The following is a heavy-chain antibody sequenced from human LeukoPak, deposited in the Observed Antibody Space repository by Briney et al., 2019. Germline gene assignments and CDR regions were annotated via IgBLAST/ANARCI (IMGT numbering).Heavy chain of an antibody. CDR3: ARDYGDYFDY. D-gene: IGHD4-17*01. Sequence: SETLSLTCTVSGGSMSSYYWSWTRQPPGKGLEWIGYIYYSGSTNYNPSLKSRVIISVDTSKNQFSLKLSSVAAADTAVYYCARDYGDYFDYWGQGTLVTVSS. CDR1: GGSMSSYY. J-gene: IGHJ4*02. V-gene: IGHV4-59*01. CDR2: IYYSGST.